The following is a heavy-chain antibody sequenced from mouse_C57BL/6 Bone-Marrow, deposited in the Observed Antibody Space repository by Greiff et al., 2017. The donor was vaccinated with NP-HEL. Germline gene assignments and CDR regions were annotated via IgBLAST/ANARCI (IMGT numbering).Heavy chain of an antibody. D-gene: IGHD1-1*01. Sequence: VQLQQSGAELVKPGASVKLSCKASGYTFTSYWMHWVKQRPGQGLEWIGMIHPNSGSTNYNEKFKSKATLTVDKSSSTAYMQLSSLTSEDSAVYYCARLGLFYYAMDYWGQGTSVTVSS. V-gene: IGHV1-64*01. CDR2: IHPNSGST. CDR1: GYTFTSYW. CDR3: ARLGLFYYAMDY. J-gene: IGHJ4*01.